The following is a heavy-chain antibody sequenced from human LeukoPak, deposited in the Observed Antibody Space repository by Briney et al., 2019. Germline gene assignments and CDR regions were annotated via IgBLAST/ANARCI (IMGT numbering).Heavy chain of an antibody. V-gene: IGHV1-69*05. Sequence: SVKVSCKGSGYTFTYYYIHWVRQAPGQGLEWMGGIIPIFGTANYAQKFQGRVTITTDESTSTAYMELSSLRSEDTAVYYCARDLGAAAAGTNYWGQGTLVTVSS. CDR2: IIPIFGTA. J-gene: IGHJ4*02. CDR3: ARDLGAAAAGTNY. CDR1: GYTFTYYY. D-gene: IGHD6-13*01.